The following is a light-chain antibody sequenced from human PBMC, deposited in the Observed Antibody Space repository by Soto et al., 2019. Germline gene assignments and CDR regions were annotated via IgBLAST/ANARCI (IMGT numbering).Light chain of an antibody. Sequence: DIQMTQSPSSLSASVGDRVTITCRASQTISTWLAWYQQKPGKAPNLLIYKASNLENGVPSRFSGSGSGTEFTLTISSLQPEDFATYYCQQYDTYPWTFGQGTKVEIK. J-gene: IGKJ1*01. CDR3: QQYDTYPWT. CDR2: KAS. V-gene: IGKV1-5*03. CDR1: QTISTW.